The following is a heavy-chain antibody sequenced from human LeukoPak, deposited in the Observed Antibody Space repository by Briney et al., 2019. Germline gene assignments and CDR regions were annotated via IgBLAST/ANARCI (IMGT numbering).Heavy chain of an antibody. D-gene: IGHD5-18*01. Sequence: TGGSLRLSCAASGFTFSSYEMNWVRQAPGKGLEWVSYISRSGSTIYYADSVKGRFTISRDNAKNSLYLQMNSLRGEDTAVYYCARDLAMVHFDYWGQGTLVTVSS. CDR1: GFTFSSYE. CDR2: ISRSGSTI. V-gene: IGHV3-48*03. J-gene: IGHJ4*02. CDR3: ARDLAMVHFDY.